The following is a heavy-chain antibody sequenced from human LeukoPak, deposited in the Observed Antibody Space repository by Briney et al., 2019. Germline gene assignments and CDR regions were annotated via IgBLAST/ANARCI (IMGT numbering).Heavy chain of an antibody. J-gene: IGHJ4*02. CDR3: ARFGYSGYVGRY. D-gene: IGHD5-12*01. Sequence: SETLSLTCTVSGGSISSSSYYWGWIRQPPGKGLEWVGRIYDSGSTYYNPSLKSRVTISVDTSKHQFSLKLSSVTPADTAVYYCARFGYSGYVGRYWGQGTLVTVSS. V-gene: IGHV4-39*07. CDR1: GGSISSSSYY. CDR2: IYDSGST.